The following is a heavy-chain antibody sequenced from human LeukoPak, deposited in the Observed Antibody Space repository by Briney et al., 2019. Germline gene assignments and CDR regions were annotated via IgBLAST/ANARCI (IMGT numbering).Heavy chain of an antibody. CDR2: INGDNGGT. D-gene: IGHD2-8*01. V-gene: IGHV1-2*02. CDR3: ARGHCTNAVCRTFDY. CDR1: GYTFANFA. Sequence: GASVKVSCKASGYTFANFAISWVRQAPGQGLEWMGWINGDNGGTRYAEKFQGRVTMTRDTSISTAYMELSRLTSDDTALYYCARGHCTNAVCRTFDYWGQGTLVTVSS. J-gene: IGHJ4*02.